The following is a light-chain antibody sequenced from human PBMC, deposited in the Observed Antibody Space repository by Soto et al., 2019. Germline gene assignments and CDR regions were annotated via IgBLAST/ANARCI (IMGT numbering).Light chain of an antibody. CDR2: GAS. CDR3: QQYGSSPET. Sequence: EVVLTQSPATLSLSPGERATLSCRASQSVSSYLAWYQQKPGQAPRLLIYGASSRATGIPDRFSGSGSGTDFTLTISRLAPEDFAVYYCQQYGSSPETFGQGTKVDIK. J-gene: IGKJ1*01. CDR1: QSVSSY. V-gene: IGKV3-20*01.